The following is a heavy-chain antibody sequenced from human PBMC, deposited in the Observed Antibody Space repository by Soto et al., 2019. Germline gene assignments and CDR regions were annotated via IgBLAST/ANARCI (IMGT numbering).Heavy chain of an antibody. D-gene: IGHD5-12*01. Sequence: QVQLVQSGAEVKKPGASVTVSCRSSGDTFNDYYIHWVRQAPGQGLEWMGWINPNGGVTKYAQKFQGWVSMTRDPSIRTVYMHLSRLRSDDTAIYYCARESGGATATLDYYYFYMDVWGTGTRVTVSS. CDR3: ARESGGATATLDYYYFYMDV. CDR2: INPNGGVT. V-gene: IGHV1-2*04. CDR1: GDTFNDYY. J-gene: IGHJ6*03.